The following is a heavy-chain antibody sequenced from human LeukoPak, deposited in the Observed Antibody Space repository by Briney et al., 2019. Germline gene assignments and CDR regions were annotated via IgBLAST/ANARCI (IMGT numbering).Heavy chain of an antibody. J-gene: IGHJ3*02. CDR3: ARASYYYDSSGPDDAFDI. V-gene: IGHV4-59*12. D-gene: IGHD3-22*01. Sequence: SETLSLTCTVSGGSISSYYWSWIRQPPGKGLEWIGYIYHSGSTYYNPSLKSRVTISVDRSKNQFSLKLSSVTAADTAVYYCARASYYYDSSGPDDAFDIWGQGTMVTVPS. CDR2: IYHSGST. CDR1: GGSISSYY.